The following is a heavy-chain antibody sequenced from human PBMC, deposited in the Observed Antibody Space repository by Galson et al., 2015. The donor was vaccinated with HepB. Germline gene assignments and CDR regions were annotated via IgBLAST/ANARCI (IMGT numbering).Heavy chain of an antibody. CDR1: GFTFSDYY. D-gene: IGHD3-10*01. CDR3: ARIFGELPNFDY. CDR2: ISGNSGNT. V-gene: IGHV3-11*06. J-gene: IGHJ4*02. Sequence: SLRLSCAASGFTFSDYYLSWVRQAPGKGLEWLCYISGNSGNTNCADSVKGRFTISRDNAKNSLSLQMNSLRAEDTAVYYCARIFGELPNFDYWGQGTLVTVSS.